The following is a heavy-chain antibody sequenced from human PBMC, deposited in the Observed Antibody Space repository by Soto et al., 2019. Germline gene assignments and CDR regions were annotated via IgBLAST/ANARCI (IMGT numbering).Heavy chain of an antibody. CDR3: ARVSPEPGLYYMDV. V-gene: IGHV3-48*04. Sequence: GGSLRLSCAASGFTFSGYSLDWVRQAPGKGLEWVSHIDRSSSIIYYADSVKGRFTISRDSAKKSVYLQMNSLRADDTAVYYCARVSPEPGLYYMDVWGKGTAVTVSS. CDR1: GFTFSGYS. J-gene: IGHJ6*03. CDR2: IDRSSSII.